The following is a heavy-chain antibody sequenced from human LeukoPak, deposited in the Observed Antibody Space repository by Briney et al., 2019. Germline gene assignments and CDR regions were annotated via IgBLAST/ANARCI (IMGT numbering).Heavy chain of an antibody. Sequence: PGGSLRLSCAGSGFAFSNYWMSWVRQAPGKGLEWVAFIRNDGSNKYYADSVKGRFTISRDNSKNTLYLQMNSLRAEDTAVYYCAKDLTRDYYDSSGASPGADWGQGTLVTVSS. CDR3: AKDLTRDYYDSSGASPGAD. CDR1: GFAFSNYW. D-gene: IGHD3-22*01. V-gene: IGHV3-30*02. CDR2: IRNDGSNK. J-gene: IGHJ4*02.